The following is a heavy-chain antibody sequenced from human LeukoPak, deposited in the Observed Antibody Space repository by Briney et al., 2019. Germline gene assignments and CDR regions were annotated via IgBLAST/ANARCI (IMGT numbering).Heavy chain of an antibody. CDR2: INPNSGGT. D-gene: IGHD2-2*03. CDR3: ARTGYCSSTSCYVYLGAFDI. Sequence: ASVKVSCKASGYTFTGYYMHWVRQAPGQGLEWMRWINPNSGGTNYAQKFQGRVTMTRDTSISTAYMELSRLRSDDTAVYYCARTGYCSSTSCYVYLGAFDIWGQGTMVTVSS. CDR1: GYTFTGYY. V-gene: IGHV1-2*02. J-gene: IGHJ3*02.